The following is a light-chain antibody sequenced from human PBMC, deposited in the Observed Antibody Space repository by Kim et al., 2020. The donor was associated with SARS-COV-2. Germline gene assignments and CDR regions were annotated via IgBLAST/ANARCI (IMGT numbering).Light chain of an antibody. J-gene: IGLJ2*01. V-gene: IGLV2-11*01. Sequence: QSALTQPRSVSGSPGQSVTISCTGTSSDVGGYNYVSWYQHHPGKAPKLMIYDVSERPSGVPDRFSGSKSGSTASLTISGLQAEDEADFYCCSYAGRYTFVFGGGTQLTVL. CDR1: SSDVGGYNY. CDR3: CSYAGRYTFV. CDR2: DVS.